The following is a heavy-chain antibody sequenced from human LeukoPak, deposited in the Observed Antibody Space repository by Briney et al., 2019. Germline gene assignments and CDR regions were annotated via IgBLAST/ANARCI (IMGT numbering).Heavy chain of an antibody. Sequence: PSETLSLTCTVSGGSISSSCYYWSWIRQPPGKGLEWIGYIYYSGSTNYNPSLKSRVTISVDTSKNQFSLKLSSVTAADTAVYYCARAMTTVTYYYYYGMDVWGQGTTVTVSS. V-gene: IGHV4-61*01. CDR2: IYYSGST. CDR1: GGSISSSCYY. CDR3: ARAMTTVTYYYYYGMDV. J-gene: IGHJ6*02. D-gene: IGHD4-17*01.